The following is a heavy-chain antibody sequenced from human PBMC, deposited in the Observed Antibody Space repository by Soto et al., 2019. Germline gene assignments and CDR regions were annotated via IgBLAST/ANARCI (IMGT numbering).Heavy chain of an antibody. CDR1: GGSISSGGYY. J-gene: IGHJ1*01. Sequence: TSETLSLTCTVSGGSISSGGYYWSWIRQHPGKGLEWIGYIFYSGTTYYNPSLKSRVTISVDTSKNEVSLKLTSVTAADTAVYFCARLGAYYQAMDSWGQGTLVTVSS. V-gene: IGHV4-31*03. CDR3: ARLGAYYQAMDS. D-gene: IGHD3-22*01. CDR2: IFYSGTT.